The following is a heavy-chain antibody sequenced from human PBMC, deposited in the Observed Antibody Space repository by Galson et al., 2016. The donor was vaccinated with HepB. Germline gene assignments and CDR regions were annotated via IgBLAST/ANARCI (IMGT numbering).Heavy chain of an antibody. J-gene: IGHJ4*02. V-gene: IGHV4-4*01. D-gene: IGHD6-13*01. CDR3: AGKDMTIAGTGGSLDC. Sequence: ETLSLTCTVSGGSISRSNWWTWVRQSPGKGLEWIGGVHHSGSTNYSPSLKSRVSISVDKSKNQFSLELTSVTAADTAVDFCAGKDMTIAGTGGSLDCWGQGTLVTVSS. CDR1: GGSISRSNW. CDR2: VHHSGST.